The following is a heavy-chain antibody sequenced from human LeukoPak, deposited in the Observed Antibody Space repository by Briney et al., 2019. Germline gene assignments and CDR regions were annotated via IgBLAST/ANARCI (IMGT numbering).Heavy chain of an antibody. CDR3: ARGSGSYYSFDY. CDR1: GGSFSDYY. Sequence: PSETLPLTCAVYGGSFSDYYWTWIRQSPGKGLEWIGEINHSGSTNSNPSLKSRVTISVDTSKKQFSLKLNSVTAADTAVYYCARGSGSYYSFDYWGQGTLVPVSS. V-gene: IGHV4-34*01. D-gene: IGHD1-26*01. J-gene: IGHJ4*02. CDR2: INHSGST.